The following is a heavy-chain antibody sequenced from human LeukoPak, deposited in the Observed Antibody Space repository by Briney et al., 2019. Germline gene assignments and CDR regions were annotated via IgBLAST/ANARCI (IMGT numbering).Heavy chain of an antibody. CDR3: ARGGGLGV. V-gene: IGHV3-7*03. CDR2: INHNGNVN. CDR1: GLTFSSYW. J-gene: IGHJ6*01. Sequence: GGSLRLSCAASGLTFSSYWMNWARQAPGKGLEWVASINHNGNVNYYVESVKGRCTISRDNAKNSLYLQMSNLRDEATAVYFCARGGGLGVWGQGATGTVSS. D-gene: IGHD2-15*01.